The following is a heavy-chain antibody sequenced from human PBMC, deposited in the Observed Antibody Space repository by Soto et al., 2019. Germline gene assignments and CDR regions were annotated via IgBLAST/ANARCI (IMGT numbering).Heavy chain of an antibody. CDR1: GFTFSSYG. V-gene: IGHV3-30*18. CDR3: AKDRRYYDSSGPYDY. D-gene: IGHD3-22*01. J-gene: IGHJ4*02. CDR2: ISYDGSNK. Sequence: QVQLVESGGGVVQPGRSLRHSCAASGFTFSSYGMHWVRQAPGKGLEWVAVISYDGSNKYYADSVKGRFTISRDNSKNTLYLQMNSLRAEDTAVYYCAKDRRYYDSSGPYDYWGQGTLVTVSS.